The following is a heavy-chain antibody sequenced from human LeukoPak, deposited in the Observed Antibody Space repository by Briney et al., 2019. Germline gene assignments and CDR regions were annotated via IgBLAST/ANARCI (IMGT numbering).Heavy chain of an antibody. CDR2: ISGSGGST. Sequence: GGSLRLSCAASRFTFSTYAMSWVRQAPGKGLEWVSTISGSGGSTYYADSVKGRFTISRDNAKNSLYLQMNSLRAEDTAVYYCAELGITMIGGVWGKGTTVTISS. CDR1: RFTFSTYA. CDR3: AELGITMIGGV. V-gene: IGHV3-23*01. D-gene: IGHD3-10*02. J-gene: IGHJ6*04.